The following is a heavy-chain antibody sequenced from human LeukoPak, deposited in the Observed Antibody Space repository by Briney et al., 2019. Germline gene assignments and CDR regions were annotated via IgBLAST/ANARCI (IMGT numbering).Heavy chain of an antibody. CDR1: GYSFTSYW. V-gene: IGHV5-51*01. Sequence: GXSLKISCKGSGYSFTSYWIGWVRQLPGKGLGWTGIIYPGDSDTRYSPSFQGQVTISDDKSISTAYLQWSSLKASDTAMYYCARHFKAARRPFDYWGQGTLVTVSS. J-gene: IGHJ4*02. D-gene: IGHD6-6*01. CDR2: IYPGDSDT. CDR3: ARHFKAARRPFDY.